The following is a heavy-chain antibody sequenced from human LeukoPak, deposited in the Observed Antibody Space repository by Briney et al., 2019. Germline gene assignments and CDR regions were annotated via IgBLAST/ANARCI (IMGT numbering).Heavy chain of an antibody. CDR3: ARDRAGYSSGYYYYYGMDV. J-gene: IGHJ6*02. CDR2: IKQDGSEK. CDR1: GFTFSSYW. D-gene: IGHD6-19*01. Sequence: GGSLRLSCAASGFTFSSYWMSWVRQAPGKGLEWVANIKQDGSEKYYVDSVKGRFTISRDNAKDSLYLQMNSLRAEDTAVYYCARDRAGYSSGYYYYYGMDVWGQGTTVTVSS. V-gene: IGHV3-7*01.